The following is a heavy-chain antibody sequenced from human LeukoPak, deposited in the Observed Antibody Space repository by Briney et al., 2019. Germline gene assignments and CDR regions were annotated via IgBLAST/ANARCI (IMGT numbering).Heavy chain of an antibody. Sequence: PSETLSLTCTVSGGSISSYYWSWIRQPPGKGLEWIGYIYYSGSTNYNPSLKSRVTISVDTSKNQFSLKLSSVTAADTAVYYCARLRGDYVHSRFDPWGQGTLVNVSS. V-gene: IGHV4-59*08. CDR2: IYYSGST. CDR3: ARLRGDYVHSRFDP. CDR1: GGSISSYY. J-gene: IGHJ5*02. D-gene: IGHD4-17*01.